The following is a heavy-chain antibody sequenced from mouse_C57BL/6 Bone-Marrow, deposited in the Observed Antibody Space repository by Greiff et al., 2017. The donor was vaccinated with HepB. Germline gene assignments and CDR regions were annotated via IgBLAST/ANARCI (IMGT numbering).Heavy chain of an antibody. CDR1: GYTFTSYW. Sequence: QVQLQQPGAELVKPGASVKLSCKASGYTFTSYWMHWVKQRPGQGLEWIGMIHPNSGSTNYNEKFKRKATLTVDKSSSTAYMQLSSLTSEDSAVYYCARKDYYGSRDYFDYWGQGTTLTVSS. V-gene: IGHV1-64*01. D-gene: IGHD1-1*01. J-gene: IGHJ2*01. CDR2: IHPNSGST. CDR3: ARKDYYGSRDYFDY.